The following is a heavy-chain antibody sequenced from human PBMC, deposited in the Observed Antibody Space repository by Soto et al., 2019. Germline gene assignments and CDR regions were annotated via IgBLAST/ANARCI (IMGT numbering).Heavy chain of an antibody. J-gene: IGHJ2*01. CDR1: GFTFSSYS. CDR2: ISSSSYI. CDR3: ASGDYYDSSGYQGYFDL. D-gene: IGHD3-22*01. Sequence: GGSLRLSCAASGFTFSSYSMNWVRQAPGKGLEWVSSISSSSYIYYADSVKGRFTISRDNAKNSLYLQMNSLRAEDTAVYYCASGDYYDSSGYQGYFDLWGRGTLVTVSS. V-gene: IGHV3-21*01.